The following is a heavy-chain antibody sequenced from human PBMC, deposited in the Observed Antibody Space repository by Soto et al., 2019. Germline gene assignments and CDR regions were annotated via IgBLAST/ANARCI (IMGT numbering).Heavy chain of an antibody. Sequence: PSETLSLTCTVSGGSISIADYDWSWIRQPPGKGLEWIGYIYYSGSTYYNPSLKSRVTISVDTSKNQFSLKLSSVTAADTAVYYCARGNYYYDSSGYYYFDYWGQGTLVTVSS. J-gene: IGHJ4*02. V-gene: IGHV4-30-4*01. CDR1: GGSISIADYD. D-gene: IGHD3-22*01. CDR2: IYYSGST. CDR3: ARGNYYYDSSGYYYFDY.